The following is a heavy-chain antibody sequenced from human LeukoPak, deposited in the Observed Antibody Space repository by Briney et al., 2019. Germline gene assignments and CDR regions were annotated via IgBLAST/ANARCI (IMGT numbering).Heavy chain of an antibody. CDR2: ISGSSSYM. Sequence: EGSLRLSCAASGFTFSSYKMNWVRQAPGKGLEWVSSISGSSSYMHYADSVNGRFTISRDNAKKSLFLQMNSLRAEDTAVYYCARSTSYYYGMDVWGQGTTVTVSS. CDR1: GFTFSSYK. CDR3: ARSTSYYYGMDV. V-gene: IGHV3-21*01. D-gene: IGHD2-2*01. J-gene: IGHJ6*02.